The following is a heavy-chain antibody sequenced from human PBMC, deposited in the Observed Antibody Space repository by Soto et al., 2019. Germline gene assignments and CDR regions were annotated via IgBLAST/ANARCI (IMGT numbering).Heavy chain of an antibody. D-gene: IGHD6-13*01. CDR3: ARDNYYSSSWYYYYYGMDV. CDR1: GGSISSYY. J-gene: IGHJ6*02. CDR2: IYTSGST. V-gene: IGHV4-4*07. Sequence: SETLSLTCTVSGGSISSYYWSWIRQPAGKGLEWIGRIYTSGSTNYNPSLKSRVTMSVDTSKNQFSLKLSSVTAADTAVYYCARDNYYSSSWYYYYYGMDVWGQGTTVTVSS.